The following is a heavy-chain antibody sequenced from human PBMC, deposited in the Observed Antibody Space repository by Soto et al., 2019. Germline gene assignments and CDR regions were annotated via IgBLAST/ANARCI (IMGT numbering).Heavy chain of an antibody. V-gene: IGHV4-34*01. J-gene: IGHJ3*02. CDR3: ARGHNVSEKGAFDI. CDR2: INHSGST. CDR1: GGSFSGYY. Sequence: SETLSLTCAVYGGSFSGYYWSWIRQPPGKGLEWIGEINHSGSTNYNPSLKSRVTISVDTSKNQFSLKLSSVTAADTAVYYCARGHNVSEKGAFDIWGQGTMVTVSS.